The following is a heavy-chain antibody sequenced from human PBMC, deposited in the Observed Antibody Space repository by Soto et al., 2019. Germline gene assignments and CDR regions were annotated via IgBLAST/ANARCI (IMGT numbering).Heavy chain of an antibody. CDR3: ARGGDAMLSQNFDY. CDR2: ITEGGTT. CDR1: GDSFSGYF. V-gene: IGHV4-34*01. Sequence: ASETLSLTCAVHGDSFSGYFWTWIRQPPGKGLEWIAEITEGGTTNYSPSLKSRVSIAVDSSKRQFSLTLSSVTAADTAMYYCARGGDAMLSQNFDYWSQGSLVTVSS. D-gene: IGHD2-8*01. J-gene: IGHJ4*02.